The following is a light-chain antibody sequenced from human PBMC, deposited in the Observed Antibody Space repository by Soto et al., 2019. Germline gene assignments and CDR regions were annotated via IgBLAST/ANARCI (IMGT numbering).Light chain of an antibody. CDR2: ASS. V-gene: IGKV3-20*01. Sequence: EIVLTQSPGTLSLSPGERATLSCRASQSVSSSDLAWYQQKPGQAPRLFIYASSIRATGIPDRFSGSGSGTDFTLTISRLEPEDFAVYYCQQYGLSPRTFGRGTKVEIK. CDR1: QSVSSSD. CDR3: QQYGLSPRT. J-gene: IGKJ1*01.